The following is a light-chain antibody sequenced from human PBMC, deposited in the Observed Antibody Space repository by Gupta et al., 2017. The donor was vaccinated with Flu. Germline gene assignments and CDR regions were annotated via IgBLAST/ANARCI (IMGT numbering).Light chain of an antibody. J-gene: IGLJ3*02. Sequence: SSELPHQSSVSASPRQTATIACSGDILAKKYARWFQQKPGQAPILVINKDTARPSGIPERFSGSSSGTTVTLTISGAQGEDESDYYCYAATDKSWTFGGGTKLTVL. CDR1: ILAKKY. CDR3: YAATDKSWT. V-gene: IGLV3-27*01. CDR2: KDT.